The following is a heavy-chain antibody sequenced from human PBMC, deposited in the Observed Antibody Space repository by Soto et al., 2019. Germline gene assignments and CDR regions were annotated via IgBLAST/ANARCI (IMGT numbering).Heavy chain of an antibody. J-gene: IGHJ4*02. CDR3: ARSLGDHWDEYDFDY. V-gene: IGHV3-23*01. Sequence: VQVLESGGDLVQPGGSLRLSCAASGLTFTGYSMSWVRQAPGKGLEWVSGISGTGYSTYYADTVQGRFTISRDNSKNMLYLEMDSLRSEDTALYYCARSLGDHWDEYDFDYWGQGTLVTVSS. CDR1: GLTFTGYS. CDR2: ISGTGYST. D-gene: IGHD1-1*01.